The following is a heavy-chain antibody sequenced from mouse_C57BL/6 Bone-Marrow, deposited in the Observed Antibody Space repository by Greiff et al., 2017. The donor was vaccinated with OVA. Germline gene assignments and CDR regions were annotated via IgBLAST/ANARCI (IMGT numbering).Heavy chain of an antibody. CDR2: IHPNSGST. J-gene: IGHJ3*01. V-gene: IGHV1-64*01. CDR1: GYTFTSYW. Sequence: QVQLKQPGAELVKPGASVKLSCKASGYTFTSYWMHWVKQRPGQGLEWIGMIHPNSGSTNYNEKFKSKATLTVDKSSSTAYMQLSSLTSEDSAVYYCARGGYYGPVFAYWGQGTLVTVSA. D-gene: IGHD1-1*01. CDR3: ARGGYYGPVFAY.